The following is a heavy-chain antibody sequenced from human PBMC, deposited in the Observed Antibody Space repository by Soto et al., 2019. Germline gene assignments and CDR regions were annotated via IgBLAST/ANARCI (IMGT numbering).Heavy chain of an antibody. D-gene: IGHD5-18*01. J-gene: IGHJ6*02. V-gene: IGHV3-23*01. CDR2: ITGSGGGT. CDR1: GFMFANYA. CDR3: AKSDTHGILPPPVGGNYYYYDMDV. Sequence: EVQLLESGGGLVQPGGSLRLSCAASGFMFANYAMGWVRQAPGRGLEWVSAITGSGGGTYYADSVKGRVTVSRDNSKNTLNLQMHSLRVEDTALFFCAKSDTHGILPPPVGGNYYYYDMDVWGQATTVTVSS.